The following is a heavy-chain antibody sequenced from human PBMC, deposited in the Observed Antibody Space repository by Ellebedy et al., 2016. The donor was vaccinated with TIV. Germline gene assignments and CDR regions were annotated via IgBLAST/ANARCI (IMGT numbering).Heavy chain of an antibody. Sequence: ASVKVSCKASGYTFTNFGISWVRQAPGQGLEWMAWVGVYNGNTKYSQKFQDRVTMTTDTSTSTAYMDVSGLVSEDTAVYYCARDLGNLGDYGMDVWGQGTTVIVSS. D-gene: IGHD1-14*01. CDR3: ARDLGNLGDYGMDV. J-gene: IGHJ6*02. V-gene: IGHV1-18*01. CDR2: VGVYNGNT. CDR1: GYTFTNFG.